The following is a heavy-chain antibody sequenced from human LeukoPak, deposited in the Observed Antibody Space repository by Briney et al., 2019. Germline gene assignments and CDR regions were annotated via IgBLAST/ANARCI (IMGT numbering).Heavy chain of an antibody. CDR1: GGSISSSSYY. CDR2: IYYSGST. Sequence: PSETLSLTCAVSGGSISSSSYYWSWIRQPPGKGLEWIGYIYYSGSTNYNPSLKSRVTISVDTSKNQFSLKLSSVTAADTAVYYCARFAAYGDNFDYWGQGTLVTVSS. D-gene: IGHD4-17*01. CDR3: ARFAAYGDNFDY. V-gene: IGHV4-61*01. J-gene: IGHJ4*02.